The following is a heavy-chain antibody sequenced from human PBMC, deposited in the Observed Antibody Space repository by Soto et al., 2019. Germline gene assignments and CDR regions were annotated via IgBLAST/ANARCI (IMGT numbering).Heavy chain of an antibody. J-gene: IGHJ4*02. D-gene: IGHD3-16*01. CDR1: GFTFSSYS. CDR3: ARESWSPGGSDY. Sequence: GGSLRLSCAASGFTFSSYSMNWVRQAPGKGLEWVSSISSSSSYIYYADSVKGRFTISRDNAKNSLYLQMNSLRAEDTAVYYCARESWSPGGSDYWGQGTLVTVSS. CDR2: ISSSSSYI. V-gene: IGHV3-21*01.